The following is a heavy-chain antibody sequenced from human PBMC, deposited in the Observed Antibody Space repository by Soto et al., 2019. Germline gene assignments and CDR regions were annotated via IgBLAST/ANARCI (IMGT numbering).Heavy chain of an antibody. Sequence: QVQLVQSGAEVKKPGASVKVSCKASGYTFTTFAISWVRQAPGQGLAWMGWISASNGITNDAQKLQDRVTMTTDTSTSTAYMELRSLRSDDTAVYSCARDFGRFDPWGQGTLVTVSS. CDR2: ISASNGIT. D-gene: IGHD3-10*01. V-gene: IGHV1-18*01. CDR1: GYTFTTFA. CDR3: ARDFGRFDP. J-gene: IGHJ5*02.